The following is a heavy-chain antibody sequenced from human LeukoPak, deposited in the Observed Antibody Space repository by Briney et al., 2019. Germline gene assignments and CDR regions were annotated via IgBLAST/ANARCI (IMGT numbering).Heavy chain of an antibody. CDR1: EYTFTNYD. CDR2: MSPNSGDT. D-gene: IGHD3-22*01. J-gene: IGHJ4*02. V-gene: IGHV1-8*02. Sequence: ASAKVSCMASEYTFTNYDINWVRQATGQGLEWMGWMSPNSGDTGYARKFQGRVTMTRNTYKTTAYMELTSLRSDDTAVYYCARDYSSGYCDYWGQGTLVTVSS. CDR3: ARDYSSGYCDY.